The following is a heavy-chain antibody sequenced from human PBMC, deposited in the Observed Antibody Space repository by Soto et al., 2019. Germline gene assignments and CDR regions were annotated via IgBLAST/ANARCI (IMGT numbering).Heavy chain of an antibody. D-gene: IGHD6-13*01. CDR1: GLSLSTSGMG. CDR3: AHYSSTSSFDY. J-gene: IGHJ4*02. CDR2: IYWDDDK. Sequence: QNTLKESGPTLVKPTQTFTLACTFSGLSLSTSGMGVGWIRQPPGKALEWLALIYWDDDKRYSPSLKSRLTITKDTSKNQVVLTMTNMDPVDTATYYCAHYSSTSSFDYWGQGTLVTVSS. V-gene: IGHV2-5*02.